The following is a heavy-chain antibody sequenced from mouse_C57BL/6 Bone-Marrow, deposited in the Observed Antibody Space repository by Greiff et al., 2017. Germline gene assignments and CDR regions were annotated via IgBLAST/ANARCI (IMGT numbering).Heavy chain of an antibody. CDR3: ARTYYGSSFDV. J-gene: IGHJ1*03. CDR2: IYPGSGSP. D-gene: IGHD1-1*01. Sequence: QVQLQQPGAELVKPGASVKMSCKASGYTFTSYWITWVKQRPGQGLEWIGDIYPGSGSPNYNEQFKSKATLTVDTSSSTAYMQLSSLTSEDSAVYYCARTYYGSSFDVWGTGTTVTVSS. CDR1: GYTFTSYW. V-gene: IGHV1-55*01.